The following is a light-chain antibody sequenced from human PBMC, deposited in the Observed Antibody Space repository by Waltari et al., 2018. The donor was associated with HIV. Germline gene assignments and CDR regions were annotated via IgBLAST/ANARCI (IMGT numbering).Light chain of an antibody. CDR3: QQSYTSPT. V-gene: IGKV1-39*01. CDR1: QNINSY. CDR2: TAT. J-gene: IGKJ3*01. Sequence: DIQMTQSPSSLSASIGDRVTITCRASQNINSYLNWYQQKPGKATRALISTATSLQSWFPSRFIGSGSGTDFTLTISDLNPEDFASYFGQQSYTSPTFGPGTTVDL.